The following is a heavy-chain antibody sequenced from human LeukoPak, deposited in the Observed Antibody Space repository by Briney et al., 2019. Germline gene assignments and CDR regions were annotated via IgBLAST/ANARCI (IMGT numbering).Heavy chain of an antibody. J-gene: IGHJ4*02. D-gene: IGHD2-21*02. Sequence: PGGSLRLSCAASGFTFSSYAMTWVRQAPGKGQEWVSTITSSNAPTNYADSVKGRFTISRDNSRNTLYLQMNSLRAEDTAIYYCAKSCGGDCYYCDYWGQGTLVTVSS. CDR1: GFTFSSYA. CDR2: ITSSNAPT. CDR3: AKSCGGDCYYCDY. V-gene: IGHV3-23*01.